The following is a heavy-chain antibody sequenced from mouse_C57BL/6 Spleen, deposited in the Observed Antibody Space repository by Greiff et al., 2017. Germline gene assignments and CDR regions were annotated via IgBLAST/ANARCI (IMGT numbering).Heavy chain of an antibody. CDR3: AKGGYDEYAMDY. J-gene: IGHJ4*01. CDR1: GYSFTDYN. V-gene: IGHV1-39*01. CDR2: INPNYGTT. D-gene: IGHD2-2*01. Sequence: VHVKQSGPELVKPGASVKISCKASGYSFTDYNMNWVKQSNGKSLEWIGVINPNYGTTSYNQKFKGKATLTVDQSSSTAYMQLNSLTSEDSAVYYCAKGGYDEYAMDYWGQGTSVTVSS.